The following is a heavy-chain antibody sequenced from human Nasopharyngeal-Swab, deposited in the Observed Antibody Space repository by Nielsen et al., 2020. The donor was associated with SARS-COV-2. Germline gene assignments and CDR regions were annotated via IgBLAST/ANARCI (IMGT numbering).Heavy chain of an antibody. Sequence: SETLSLTCAVYGGSFSGYYWSWIRQPPGKGLEWVGEINHSGSTNYNPSLKSRVTIPVDTSKNQFSLKLSSVTAADTAVYYCARGHNCSGGSCYSSGYYFDYWGQGTLVTVSS. V-gene: IGHV4-34*01. CDR2: INHSGST. J-gene: IGHJ4*02. CDR1: GGSFSGYY. CDR3: ARGHNCSGGSCYSSGYYFDY. D-gene: IGHD2-15*01.